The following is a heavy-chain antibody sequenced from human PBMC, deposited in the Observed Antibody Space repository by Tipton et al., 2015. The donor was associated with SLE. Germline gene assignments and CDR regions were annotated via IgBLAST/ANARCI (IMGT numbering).Heavy chain of an antibody. CDR3: ARGVFPWELFY. CDR2: INHSGST. V-gene: IGHV4-34*01. Sequence: GLVKPSETLSLTCAVYSGSFSGYYWSWIRQPPGKGLEWIGEINHSGSTNYNPSLKSRVTISVDTSKNQFSLKVRSVTAADTAVYYCARGVFPWELFYWGQGTLVTVSS. CDR1: SGSFSGYY. D-gene: IGHD1-26*01. J-gene: IGHJ4*02.